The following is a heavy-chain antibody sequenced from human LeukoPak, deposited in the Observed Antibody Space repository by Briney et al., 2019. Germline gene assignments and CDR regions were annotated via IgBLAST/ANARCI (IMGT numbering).Heavy chain of an antibody. D-gene: IGHD3-10*01. CDR1: GGTFSSYA. Sequence: VASVKVSCKASGGTFSSYAISWVRQAPGQGLEWMGRIIPILGIANYAQKFQGRVTITADKSTSTAYMGLSSLRSEDTAVYYCASLSYYYGSGSYTDYWGQGTLVTVSS. CDR2: IIPILGIA. CDR3: ASLSYYYGSGSYTDY. J-gene: IGHJ4*02. V-gene: IGHV1-69*04.